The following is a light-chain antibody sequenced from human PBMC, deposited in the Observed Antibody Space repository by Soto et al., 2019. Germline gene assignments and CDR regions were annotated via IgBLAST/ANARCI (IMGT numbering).Light chain of an antibody. V-gene: IGLV2-14*03. CDR3: CSFAGGYTFV. CDR2: NVY. Sequence: QSVLTQPASVSGSPGQSITISCTGTSSDVGAYNFVSWHQQHPGKAPNPMIYNVYDRPSGIAYRFSGSKAGNTATLTISGLQADDEADYYCCSFAGGYTFVFGTGTKVTVL. J-gene: IGLJ1*01. CDR1: SSDVGAYNF.